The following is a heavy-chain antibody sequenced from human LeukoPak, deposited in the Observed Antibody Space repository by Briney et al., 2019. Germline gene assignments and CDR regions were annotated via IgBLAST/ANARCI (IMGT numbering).Heavy chain of an antibody. Sequence: GGSLRLSCAASGFTFSSFGMHWVRQAPGKGLEWVAIISYDGSNKYYADSVKGRFTISRDNSKNTLYLQMNSLRAEDTAVYYCAKDYQWLNYFDYWGQGTLVTVSS. V-gene: IGHV3-30*02. J-gene: IGHJ4*02. CDR2: ISYDGSNK. CDR3: AKDYQWLNYFDY. D-gene: IGHD6-19*01. CDR1: GFTFSSFG.